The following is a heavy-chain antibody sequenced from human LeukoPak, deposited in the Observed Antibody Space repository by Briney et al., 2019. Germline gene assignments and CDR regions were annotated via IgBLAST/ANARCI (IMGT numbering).Heavy chain of an antibody. D-gene: IGHD5-18*01. CDR3: ARGSGYGVYWYFDP. CDR1: GFTVSSNY. V-gene: IGHV3-53*01. Sequence: GGSLRLSCAASGFTVSSNYMSWVRQVPGKGLEWVSVLYSGRSTYYADSVKGRFTISRDDSKNTLYLQMNSLRAEDTAVYFCARGSGYGVYWYFDPWGRGTLVTVSS. CDR2: LYSGRST. J-gene: IGHJ2*01.